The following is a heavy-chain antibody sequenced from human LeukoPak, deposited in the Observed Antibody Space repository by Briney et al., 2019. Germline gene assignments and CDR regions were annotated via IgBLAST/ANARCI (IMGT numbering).Heavy chain of an antibody. J-gene: IGHJ4*02. V-gene: IGHV3-21*01. Sequence: GGSLRLSCAASGFTFSSYSMNWGRQAPGKGLEWVSSISSSSSYIYYADSVKGRFTISRDNAKNSLYLQMNSLRAEDRAVYYCASLGNPYIDYWGQGTLVTVSS. D-gene: IGHD2/OR15-2a*01. CDR2: ISSSSSYI. CDR3: ASLGNPYIDY. CDR1: GFTFSSYS.